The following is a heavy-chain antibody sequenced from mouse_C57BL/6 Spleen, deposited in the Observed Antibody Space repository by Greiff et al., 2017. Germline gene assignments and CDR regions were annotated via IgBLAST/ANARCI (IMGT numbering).Heavy chain of an antibody. CDR3: ARAGLPDY. Sequence: VQLQQSGPELVKPGASVKISCKASGYTFTDYYMNWVKQSHGKSLEWIGDINPNNGGTSYNQKFKGKATLTVDKSSSTAYMELRSLTSEDSAVYYCARAGLPDYWGQGTTLTVSS. V-gene: IGHV1-26*01. J-gene: IGHJ2*01. D-gene: IGHD3-1*01. CDR2: INPNNGGT. CDR1: GYTFTDYY.